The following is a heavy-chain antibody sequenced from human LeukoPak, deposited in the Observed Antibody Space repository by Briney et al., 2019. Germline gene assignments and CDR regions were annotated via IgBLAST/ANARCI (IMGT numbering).Heavy chain of an antibody. CDR2: ISGNGGST. CDR3: ARGPVVPSATYFFDY. V-gene: IGHV3-23*01. Sequence: AGGSLRLSCAASGFTFSTYAMTWVRQAPGKGLEWVSAISGNGGSTYSADSVKGRFTISRDNSKNTLYLQMNSLTAGDTAVYYCARGPVVPSATYFFDYWGQGTLVVVSS. D-gene: IGHD2-2*01. J-gene: IGHJ4*02. CDR1: GFTFSTYA.